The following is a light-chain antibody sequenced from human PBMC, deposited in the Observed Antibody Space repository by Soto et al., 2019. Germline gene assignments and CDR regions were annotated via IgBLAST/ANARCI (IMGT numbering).Light chain of an antibody. J-gene: IGKJ4*02. CDR3: QQYSSSLT. CDR1: RSFAAT. V-gene: IGKV3-15*01. CDR2: GAS. Sequence: EIFMTQSPATLSVFPGERAAPSARATRSFAATLAWYQQNPAQPPRLLTRGASTRATGVQARFSGSGSGTEFTLTISSLQSEDFAVYYCQQYSSSLTFGGGTTLEIK.